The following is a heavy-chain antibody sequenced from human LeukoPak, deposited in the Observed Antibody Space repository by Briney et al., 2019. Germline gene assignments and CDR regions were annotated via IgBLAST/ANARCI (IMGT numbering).Heavy chain of an antibody. Sequence: GGSLRLSCAASGFIFSAYAMSWVRQAPGQGLEWVSVIGTGGETHYADSVRGRFTISRSNFKNTLYLQMNSLRAEDTAVYYCAKRVTVTTKYFDSWGQGTLVTVSS. CDR1: GFIFSAYA. J-gene: IGHJ4*02. D-gene: IGHD4-17*01. CDR2: IGTGGET. CDR3: AKRVTVTTKYFDS. V-gene: IGHV3-23*01.